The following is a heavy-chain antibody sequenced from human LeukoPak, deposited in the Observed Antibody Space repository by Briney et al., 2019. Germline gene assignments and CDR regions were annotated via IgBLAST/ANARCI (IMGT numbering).Heavy chain of an antibody. V-gene: IGHV4-39*01. CDR2: IYYSGST. CDR3: ARRLELSYDSSGYYTRRYYFDY. J-gene: IGHJ4*02. Sequence: KPSETLSLTCTVSGGSISSSSYYWGWIRQPPGKGLEWIGSIYYSGSTYYNPSLKSRVTISVDTSKNQFSLKLSSVTAADTAVYYCARRLELSYDSSGYYTRRYYFDYWGQGTLVTVSS. CDR1: GGSISSSSYY. D-gene: IGHD3-22*01.